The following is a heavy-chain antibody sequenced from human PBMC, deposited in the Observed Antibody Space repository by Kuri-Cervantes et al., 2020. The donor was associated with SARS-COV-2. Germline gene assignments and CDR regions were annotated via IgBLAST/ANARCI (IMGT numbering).Heavy chain of an antibody. Sequence: GGSLRLSCAASGFTFSSYGMHWVRQAPGKGLEWVAVISYDGSNKYYADSVQGRFTISRDNSKNTLYLQMNSLRAEDTAVYYCAKEERTAFDYWGQGTLVTVSS. J-gene: IGHJ4*02. CDR3: AKEERTAFDY. CDR1: GFTFSSYG. CDR2: ISYDGSNK. V-gene: IGHV3-30*18.